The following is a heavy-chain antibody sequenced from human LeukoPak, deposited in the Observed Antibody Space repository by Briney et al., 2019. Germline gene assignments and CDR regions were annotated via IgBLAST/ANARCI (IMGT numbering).Heavy chain of an antibody. Sequence: PGGSLRLSCAASGFTFSSYAMSWVRQAPGKGLEWVSSISSSSSYIYYADSVKGRFTISRDNAKNSLYLQMNSLRAEDTAVYYCATVGGYGGSPHWGQGTLVTVSS. CDR2: ISSSSSYI. CDR1: GFTFSSYA. CDR3: ATVGGYGGSPH. V-gene: IGHV3-21*01. J-gene: IGHJ4*02. D-gene: IGHD1-26*01.